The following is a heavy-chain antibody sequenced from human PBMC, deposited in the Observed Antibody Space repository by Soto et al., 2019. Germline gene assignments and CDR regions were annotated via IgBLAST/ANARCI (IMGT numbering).Heavy chain of an antibody. CDR2: IYYSGST. Sequence: SETLSLTCTVSGGSISGYYWTWIRQPPGKGLEWIGYIYYSGSTNYNPSLKSRVTISLDTSKNQFSLKLSSVTAADTALYYCARSMGNNCGGDCHYAFDIWAQGTMVTVSS. CDR1: GGSISGYY. CDR3: ARSMGNNCGGDCHYAFDI. D-gene: IGHD2-21*02. J-gene: IGHJ3*02. V-gene: IGHV4-59*01.